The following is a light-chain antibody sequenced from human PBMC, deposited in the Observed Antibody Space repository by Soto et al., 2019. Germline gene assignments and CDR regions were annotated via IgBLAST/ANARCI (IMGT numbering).Light chain of an antibody. V-gene: IGKV3-20*01. CDR2: DTS. CDR3: QQYGSSPLT. J-gene: IGKJ4*01. Sequence: EIVMTQSTATLSVSPLEIGTPSCRASQSVSSYLAWYQQKPGQAPRLLIYDTSNRATGIPARFSGSASGTDFTLTISRLEPQDFAVYYCQQYGSSPLTFGGGTKVDIK. CDR1: QSVSSY.